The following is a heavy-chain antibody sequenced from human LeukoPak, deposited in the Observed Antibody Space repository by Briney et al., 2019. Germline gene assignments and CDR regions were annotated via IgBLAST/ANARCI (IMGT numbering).Heavy chain of an antibody. CDR1: GYTFTDYY. D-gene: IGHD2-21*02. V-gene: IGHV1-2*02. J-gene: IGHJ4*03. CDR3: ARVRAYCGGDCYWGDYYFDY. Sequence: ASVKVSCKASGYTFTDYYMHWVRQAPGQGLEWMGWINPNSGGTSYAQKLQGRVTMTRDTSISTAYMELSRLRSDDTAVYYCARVRAYCGGDCYWGDYYFDYWGQGTMVTVSS. CDR2: INPNSGGT.